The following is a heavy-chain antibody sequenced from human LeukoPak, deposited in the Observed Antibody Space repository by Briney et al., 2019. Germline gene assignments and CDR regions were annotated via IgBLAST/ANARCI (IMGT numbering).Heavy chain of an antibody. J-gene: IGHJ4*02. CDR1: GFTFSSYG. CDR2: ISYDGSNK. V-gene: IGHV3-30*18. D-gene: IGHD5-24*01. CDR3: AKDISRWLQSCFDY. Sequence: GGSLRLSCATSGFTFSSYGMHWVRQAPGKGLEWVAVISYDGSNKYYADSVKGRFTISRDNSKNTLYLQMNSLRAEDTAVYYCAKDISRWLQSCFDYWGQGTLVTVSS.